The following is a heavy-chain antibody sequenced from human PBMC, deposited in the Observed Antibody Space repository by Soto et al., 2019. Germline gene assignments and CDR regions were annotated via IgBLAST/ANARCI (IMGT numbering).Heavy chain of an antibody. CDR2: IGGGGHDT. J-gene: IGHJ4*02. D-gene: IGHD3-3*01. Sequence: DVQLLDSGGSLVQPGGSLRLSCSASGFAFSAYAMSWVRQAPQKGLEWVSGIGGGGHDTRYGDSVKGRFTISRDNSRNTLYLEMNRLTAEDTAVYYCAKHPIFGVVTHYFAHWGRGIRVTVSS. V-gene: IGHV3-23*01. CDR3: AKHPIFGVVTHYFAH. CDR1: GFAFSAYA.